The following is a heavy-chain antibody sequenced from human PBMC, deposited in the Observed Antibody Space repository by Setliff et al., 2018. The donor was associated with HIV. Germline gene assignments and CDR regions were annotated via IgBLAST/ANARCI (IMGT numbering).Heavy chain of an antibody. Sequence: PSETLSLTCAVYGGSFNTYYWSWIRQTPGKGLEWIGEINHSGSTNYNPSLKSRVTIFVDTSKNQFSLRLRSVTVADTAVYYCARGPYFYGSGSNYNPKWFDPWSQGTPVTVSS. V-gene: IGHV4-34*01. D-gene: IGHD3-10*01. J-gene: IGHJ5*02. CDR1: GGSFNTYY. CDR2: INHSGST. CDR3: ARGPYFYGSGSNYNPKWFDP.